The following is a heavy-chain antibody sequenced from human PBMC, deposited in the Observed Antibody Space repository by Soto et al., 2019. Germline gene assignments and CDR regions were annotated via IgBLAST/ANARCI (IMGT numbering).Heavy chain of an antibody. Sequence: GGSLRLSCAVSGFTFSSYAMSWVRQAPGKGLEWVSSISGSDGNTDYTDSVKGRFTISRDNSKATLYLQMNSLRVGDTAVYFCAKGRGSGNYSPFDFWGPGTLVTAPQ. CDR1: GFTFSSYA. J-gene: IGHJ4*02. CDR3: AKGRGSGNYSPFDF. CDR2: ISGSDGNT. V-gene: IGHV3-23*01. D-gene: IGHD3-10*01.